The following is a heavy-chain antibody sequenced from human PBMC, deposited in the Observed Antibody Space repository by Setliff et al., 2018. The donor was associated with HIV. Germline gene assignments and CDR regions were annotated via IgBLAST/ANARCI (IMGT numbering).Heavy chain of an antibody. Sequence: TSETLSLTCTVSGWSISSGFFWGWIRQPPGKGLEFIGSIYHTGSTNYSPSLRSRVTISVDTSRNQFSLDLTSVTAADTAFYYCARHRRYDGSGYRPYYFDYWGPGTLVTVSS. CDR1: GWSISSGFF. D-gene: IGHD3-22*01. V-gene: IGHV4-38-2*02. CDR3: ARHRRYDGSGYRPYYFDY. J-gene: IGHJ4*02. CDR2: IYHTGST.